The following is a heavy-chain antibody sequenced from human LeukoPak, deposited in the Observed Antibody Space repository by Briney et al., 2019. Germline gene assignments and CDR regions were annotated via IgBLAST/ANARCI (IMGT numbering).Heavy chain of an antibody. CDR1: GFTFSSHG. CDR2: IGRDGRAK. J-gene: IGHJ6*02. V-gene: IGHV3-33*08. Sequence: GRSLRLSCAASGFTFSSHGMHWVRQAPGKGLEWVAVIGRDGRAKYYADSVKGRFTISRDNSKNTLYLQMNSLRAEDTAVYYCARDVGMDVWGQGTTVTVSS. CDR3: ARDVGMDV.